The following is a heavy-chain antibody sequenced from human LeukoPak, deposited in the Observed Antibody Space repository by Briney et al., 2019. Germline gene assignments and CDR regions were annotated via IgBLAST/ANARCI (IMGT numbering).Heavy chain of an antibody. J-gene: IGHJ1*01. D-gene: IGHD3-22*01. CDR3: ARAPSEIGGYYPEYFRH. CDR1: GFTFSSYW. Sequence: GGSLRLSCAASGFTFSSYWMHWVRQATGKGPVWVSRIKSDGSTRYADSVKGRFTISRDNAKNTVSLQMNSLRAEDTGVYYCARAPSEIGGYYPEYFRHWGQGTLVTVSP. V-gene: IGHV3-74*01. CDR2: IKSDGST.